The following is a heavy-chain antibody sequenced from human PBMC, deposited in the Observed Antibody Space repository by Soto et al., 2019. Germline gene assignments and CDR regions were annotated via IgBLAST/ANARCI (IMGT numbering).Heavy chain of an antibody. CDR2: ISSSGSTI. D-gene: IGHD3-22*01. J-gene: IGHJ6*02. V-gene: IGHV3-48*03. Sequence: ESGGVLVQPGGSLRLSCAASGFTFSSYEMNWVHQAPGKGLEWVSYISSSGSTIYYADSVKGRFTISRDNAKNSLYLQMNSLRAEDTAVYYCARERPHYYDSSGYSDYYYYGMDVWGQGTTVTVSS. CDR3: ARERPHYYDSSGYSDYYYYGMDV. CDR1: GFTFSSYE.